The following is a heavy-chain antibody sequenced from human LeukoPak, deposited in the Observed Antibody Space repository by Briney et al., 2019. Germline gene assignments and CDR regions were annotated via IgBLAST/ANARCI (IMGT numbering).Heavy chain of an antibody. CDR2: MNPNSGNT. J-gene: IGHJ4*02. V-gene: IGHV1-8*01. D-gene: IGHD3-22*01. Sequence: ASVKVSCKASAYTFTSYNINWVRQAPGQGLEWMGWMNPNSGNTGYAQKFQGRVTMTRNTSISTAYMELSSLTSEDTAVYYCARGDYYDSSGLDPDDYWGQGTLVTVSS. CDR1: AYTFTSYN. CDR3: ARGDYYDSSGLDPDDY.